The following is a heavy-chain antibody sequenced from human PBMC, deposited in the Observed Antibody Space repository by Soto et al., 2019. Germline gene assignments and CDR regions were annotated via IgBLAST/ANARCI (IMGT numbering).Heavy chain of an antibody. CDR2: IYYSGGT. Sequence: QVQLQESGPGLVKPSQTLSLTCTVSGGSISSGGYYWSWIRQHPGKGLEWIGYIYYSGGTYYNPSLKSRVTILVDTSKNQVSLKLSPVTAADTAVYYWARGIDIGATGGTAFDIWGQGTMVTVSS. CDR3: ARGIDIGATGGTAFDI. CDR1: GGSISSGGYY. J-gene: IGHJ3*02. V-gene: IGHV4-31*03. D-gene: IGHD5-12*01.